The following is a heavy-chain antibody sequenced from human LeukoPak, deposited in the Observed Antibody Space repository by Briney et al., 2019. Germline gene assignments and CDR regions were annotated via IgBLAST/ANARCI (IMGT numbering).Heavy chain of an antibody. D-gene: IGHD5-18*01. Sequence: ASVKVSCKASGYTFTSYVISWVRQAPGQGLEWMGRISAYNGNTNYAQKLQGRVTMTTDTSTSTAYMELRSLRSDDTAVYYCARDSPTATDYYYYYGMDVWGQGTTVTVSS. CDR1: GYTFTSYV. CDR3: ARDSPTATDYYYYYGMDV. V-gene: IGHV1-18*01. J-gene: IGHJ6*02. CDR2: ISAYNGNT.